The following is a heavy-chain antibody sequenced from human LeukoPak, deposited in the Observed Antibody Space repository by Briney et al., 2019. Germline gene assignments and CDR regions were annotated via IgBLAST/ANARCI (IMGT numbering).Heavy chain of an antibody. CDR2: IYSGGST. V-gene: IGHV3-66*04. J-gene: IGHJ4*02. D-gene: IGHD3-22*01. CDR3: AKRGGAYYYDSSGYYYPSDYYFDY. CDR1: EFSVGSNY. Sequence: GGSLRLSCAASEFSVGSNYMTWVRQAPGKGLEWVSLIYSGGSTYYADSVKGRFTISRDNSKNTLYLQMNSLRAEDTAVYYCAKRGGAYYYDSSGYYYPSDYYFDYWGQGTLVTVSS.